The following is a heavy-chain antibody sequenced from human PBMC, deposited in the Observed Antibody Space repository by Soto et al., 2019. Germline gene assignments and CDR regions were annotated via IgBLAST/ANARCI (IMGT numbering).Heavy chain of an antibody. Sequence: ASVKVSCKASGYTFTSYGISWVRPAPGQGLEWMGWISAYNGNTNYAQKLQGRVTMTTGTSTSTAYMELRSLRSDDTAVYYCAREEPAISPKSYYYYYGMDVWGQGTTVTV. CDR2: ISAYNGNT. J-gene: IGHJ6*02. CDR1: GYTFTSYG. D-gene: IGHD3-3*01. CDR3: AREEPAISPKSYYYYYGMDV. V-gene: IGHV1-18*01.